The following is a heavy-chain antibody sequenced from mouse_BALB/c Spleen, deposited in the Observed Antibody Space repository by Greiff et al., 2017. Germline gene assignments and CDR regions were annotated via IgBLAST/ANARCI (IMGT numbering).Heavy chain of an antibody. CDR2: IWAGGST. D-gene: IGHD1-1*01. Sequence: QVQLKESGPGLVAPSQSLSITCTVSGFSLTSYGVHWVRQPPGKGLEWLGVIWAGGSTNYNSALMSRLSISKDNSKSQVFLKMNSLQTDDTAMYYCARDQSTTVWNYFDYWGQGTTLTVSS. CDR3: ARDQSTTVWNYFDY. J-gene: IGHJ2*01. CDR1: GFSLTSYG. V-gene: IGHV2-9*02.